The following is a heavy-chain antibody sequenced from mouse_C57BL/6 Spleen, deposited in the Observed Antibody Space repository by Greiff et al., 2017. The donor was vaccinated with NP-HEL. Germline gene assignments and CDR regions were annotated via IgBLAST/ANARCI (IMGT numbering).Heavy chain of an antibody. Sequence: VQLQQPGAELVKPGASVKLSCKASGYTFTSYWMHWVKQRPGQGLEWIGMIHPNSGSTNYNEKFKSKATLTVDKSSSTAYMQLSSLTSEDSAVYYCAKGTTVAYWYFDVWGTGTTVTVSS. D-gene: IGHD1-1*01. CDR1: GYTFTSYW. CDR2: IHPNSGST. V-gene: IGHV1-64*01. J-gene: IGHJ1*03. CDR3: AKGTTVAYWYFDV.